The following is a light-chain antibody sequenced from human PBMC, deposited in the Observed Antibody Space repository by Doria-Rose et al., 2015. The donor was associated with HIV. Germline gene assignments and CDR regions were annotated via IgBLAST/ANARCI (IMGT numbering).Light chain of an antibody. Sequence: TQSPGTLSLSPGERATLSCRASQRVKSSYLAWYQQKPGQAPRLLIYDASTRATGIPDRLSDSGSGTDYTLTISRLEPGDVAVYYCQQYGTSRGTFGRGTRLEIK. CDR1: QRVKSSY. CDR3: QQYGTSRGT. CDR2: DAS. J-gene: IGKJ5*01. V-gene: IGKV3-20*01.